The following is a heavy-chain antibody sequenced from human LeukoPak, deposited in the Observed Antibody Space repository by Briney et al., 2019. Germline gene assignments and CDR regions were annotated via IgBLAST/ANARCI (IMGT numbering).Heavy chain of an antibody. V-gene: IGHV3-30*04. Sequence: PGGSLRLSCAASGFILSSYAMHWVRQAPGKGLEWVAVISYDGSIKYYADSVKGRFTISRDNSKNTLYLQMNSLRAEDTAVYYCARDYYDTSGYYPWNHWGQGTLVTVSS. J-gene: IGHJ4*02. D-gene: IGHD3-22*01. CDR3: ARDYYDTSGYYPWNH. CDR1: GFILSSYA. CDR2: ISYDGSIK.